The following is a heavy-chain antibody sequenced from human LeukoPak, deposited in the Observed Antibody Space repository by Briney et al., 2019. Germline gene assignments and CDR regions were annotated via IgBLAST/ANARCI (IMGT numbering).Heavy chain of an antibody. CDR3: ARHRYYYDSSGYLYYFDY. D-gene: IGHD3-22*01. V-gene: IGHV3-53*01. J-gene: IGHJ4*02. Sequence: GGSLRLSCAASGFTVSSNYMSWVRQAPGKGLEWVSVIYSGGSTYYADSVKGRFTISRDNSKNTLYLQMNSLRAEDTAVYYCARHRYYYDSSGYLYYFDYWGQGTLVTVSS. CDR1: GFTVSSNY. CDR2: IYSGGST.